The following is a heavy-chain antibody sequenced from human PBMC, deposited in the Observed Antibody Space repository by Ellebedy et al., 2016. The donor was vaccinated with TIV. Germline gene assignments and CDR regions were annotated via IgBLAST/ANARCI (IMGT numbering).Heavy chain of an antibody. CDR3: ARVIGLRDCSGDICSPPPPLDH. CDR2: ISAFNGDT. V-gene: IGHV1-18*04. J-gene: IGHJ4*02. Sequence: ASVKVSCKASGYTFTSYGISWVRQAPGQGLEWMGWISAFNGDTNYVQKLQGRVTMTSDTSTSTAYMELRSLRSDDTAVYYCARVIGLRDCSGDICSPPPPLDHWGQGALVTVSS. D-gene: IGHD2-15*01. CDR1: GYTFTSYG.